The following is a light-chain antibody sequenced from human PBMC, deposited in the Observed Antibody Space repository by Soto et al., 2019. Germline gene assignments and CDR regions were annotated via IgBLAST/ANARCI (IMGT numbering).Light chain of an antibody. Sequence: IHMTQSPSSLSASVGDRVTLTCRASETISHYLNWYQQKPGKAPKLLIYGASKLQSGVPSRFSAGGSGTDFTLTITSLQTEDFATYYCQQSSSTPLTFGGGTKVEVK. CDR2: GAS. CDR1: ETISHY. CDR3: QQSSSTPLT. V-gene: IGKV1-39*01. J-gene: IGKJ4*01.